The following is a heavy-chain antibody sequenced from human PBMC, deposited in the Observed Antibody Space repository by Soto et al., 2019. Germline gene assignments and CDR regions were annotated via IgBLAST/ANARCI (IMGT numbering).Heavy chain of an antibody. CDR3: AHVNYFDGSGRSSDY. J-gene: IGHJ4*02. V-gene: IGHV2-5*02. D-gene: IGHD3-22*01. Sequence: QITLKESGPTLVKPTQTLTLTCTFSGFSLSSSGVGVGWIRQPPGKAPEWLALIYWDDGKLYSPSLKSRVTTTKDTSKNQVVLTMANMDPVDTATYYCAHVNYFDGSGRSSDYWGQGTLVTVSS. CDR2: IYWDDGK. CDR1: GFSLSSSGVG.